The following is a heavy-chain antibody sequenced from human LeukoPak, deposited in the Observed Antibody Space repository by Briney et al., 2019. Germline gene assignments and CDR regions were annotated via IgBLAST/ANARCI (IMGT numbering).Heavy chain of an antibody. Sequence: AETLSLTCTVSGASISSYYWSWIRQPAGKGLEWIWRTYTSGTINYNPSLKSRVTMSVDTSKTQLSLKLSSVTAADTAVYSCARGAYYYESASWGQGALVTVSS. D-gene: IGHD3-22*01. CDR2: TYTSGTI. J-gene: IGHJ4*02. V-gene: IGHV4-4*07. CDR1: GASISSYY. CDR3: ARGAYYYESAS.